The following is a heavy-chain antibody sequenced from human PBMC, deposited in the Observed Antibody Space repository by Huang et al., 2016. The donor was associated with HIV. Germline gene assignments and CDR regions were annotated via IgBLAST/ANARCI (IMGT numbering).Heavy chain of an antibody. CDR2: ISPSFGTA. J-gene: IGHJ4*02. V-gene: IGHV1-69*13. CDR3: ARARGYYDSSVSYYFDY. Sequence: QVQLVQSGAEVKKPGSSVKVSCKASGGTFSSYAISWVRQAPGQGLEWIGGISPSFGTANYAQKFQGRVTITADESTSTAYMELSSLRSEDTAVYYCARARGYYDSSVSYYFDYWGQGTLVTVSS. CDR1: GGTFSSYA. D-gene: IGHD3-22*01.